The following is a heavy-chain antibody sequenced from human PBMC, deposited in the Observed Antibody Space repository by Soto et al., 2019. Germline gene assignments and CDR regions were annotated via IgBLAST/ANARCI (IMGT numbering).Heavy chain of an antibody. Sequence: QVQLVESGGGVVQPGRSLRLSCAASGFTFSSYAMHWVRQAPGKGLEWVAVISYAGSNKYYADSVKGRFTISRDNSKNTLYLQMNSLRAEDTAVYYCAREGILVPAADYWGQGTLVTVSS. V-gene: IGHV3-30-3*01. D-gene: IGHD2-2*01. CDR3: AREGILVPAADY. CDR1: GFTFSSYA. CDR2: ISYAGSNK. J-gene: IGHJ4*02.